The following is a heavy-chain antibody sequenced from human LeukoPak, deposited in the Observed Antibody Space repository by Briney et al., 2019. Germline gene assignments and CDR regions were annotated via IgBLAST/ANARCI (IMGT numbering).Heavy chain of an antibody. D-gene: IGHD3-10*01. Sequence: ASVKVSCKASGYTFTSYDINWVRQATGQGLEWMGWMNPNSGNTGYAQKFQGRVTMTRNTSISTAYMELSSLRSEDTAVYYCVSSGVAVHYYGSGGFDPWGQGTLVTVSS. J-gene: IGHJ5*02. CDR2: MNPNSGNT. CDR3: VSSGVAVHYYGSGGFDP. V-gene: IGHV1-8*01. CDR1: GYTFTSYD.